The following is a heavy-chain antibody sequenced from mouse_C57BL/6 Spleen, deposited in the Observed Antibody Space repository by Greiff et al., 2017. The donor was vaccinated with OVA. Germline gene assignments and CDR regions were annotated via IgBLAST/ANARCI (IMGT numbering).Heavy chain of an antibody. CDR2: INPNNGGT. Sequence: VQLQQSGPELVKPGASVKIPCKASGYTFTDYNMDWVKQSHGKSLEWIGDINPNNGGTIYNQKFKGKATLTVDKSSSTAYMELRSLTSEDTAVYYCARRDGYYVGYAMDYWGQGTSVTVSS. CDR3: ARRDGYYVGYAMDY. D-gene: IGHD2-3*01. J-gene: IGHJ4*01. CDR1: GYTFTDYN. V-gene: IGHV1-18*01.